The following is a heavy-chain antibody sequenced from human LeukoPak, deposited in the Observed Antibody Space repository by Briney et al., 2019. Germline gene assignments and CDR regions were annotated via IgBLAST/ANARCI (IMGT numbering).Heavy chain of an antibody. Sequence: SETLSLTCTVSGGSISSYYWGWIRQPPGKGLEWIGSIYYSGSTYYNPSLKSRVTISVDTSKNQFSLKLSSVTAADTAVYYCAIDYGGNSGQDYWGQGTLVTVSS. D-gene: IGHD4-23*01. CDR3: AIDYGGNSGQDY. V-gene: IGHV4-39*01. J-gene: IGHJ4*02. CDR1: GGSISSYY. CDR2: IYYSGST.